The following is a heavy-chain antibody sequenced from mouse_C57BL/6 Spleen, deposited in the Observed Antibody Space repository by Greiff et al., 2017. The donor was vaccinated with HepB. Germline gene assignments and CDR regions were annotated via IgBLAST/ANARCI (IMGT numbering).Heavy chain of an antibody. CDR3: ARSSQLAY. Sequence: EVQGVESGGGLVKPGGSLKLSCAASGFTFSSYAMSWVRQTPEKRLEWVATISDGGSYTYYPDNVKGRFTISRDNAKNNLYLQMSHLKSEDTAMYYCARSSQLAYWGQGTLVTVSA. V-gene: IGHV5-4*01. CDR2: ISDGGSYT. CDR1: GFTFSSYA. J-gene: IGHJ3*01.